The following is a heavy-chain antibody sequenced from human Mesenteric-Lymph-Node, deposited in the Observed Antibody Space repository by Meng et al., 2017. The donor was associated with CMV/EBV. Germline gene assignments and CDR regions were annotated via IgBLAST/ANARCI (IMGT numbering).Heavy chain of an antibody. D-gene: IGHD2-2*01. CDR3: ARDERADIVVVPAAFYYYYGMDV. V-gene: IGHV1-8*03. J-gene: IGHJ6*02. CDR1: GYTFTSYG. CDR2: MIPNNGNT. Sequence: ASVKVSCKASGYTFTSYGINWVRQATGQGLEWMGWMIPNNGNTGYAQKFQGRVTITRDTSINTAYMELSSLTSEDTGVYYCARDERADIVVVPAAFYYYYGMDVWGQGTTVTVSS.